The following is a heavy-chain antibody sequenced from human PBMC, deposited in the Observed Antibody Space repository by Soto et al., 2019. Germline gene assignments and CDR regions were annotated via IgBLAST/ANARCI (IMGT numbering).Heavy chain of an antibody. CDR2: IYSSENT. CDR1: GGSVSSNSYS. D-gene: IGHD2-21*02. V-gene: IGHV4-39*07. CDR3: ARDLWGYCGADCYPLDV. J-gene: IGHJ6*02. Sequence: PSETLSLTCTVSGGSVSSNSYSWGWIRQSPGKGLEWIGTIYSSENTYYNPSLLSRVTISVDTSKNEFSLRLSSVTAADTAVYYCARDLWGYCGADCYPLDVWGQGTTVTVSS.